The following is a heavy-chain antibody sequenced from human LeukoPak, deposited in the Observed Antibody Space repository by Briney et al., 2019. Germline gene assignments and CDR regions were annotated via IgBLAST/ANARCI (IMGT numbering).Heavy chain of an antibody. CDR3: AREARDYSYFDY. CDR2: IWYDGSNK. V-gene: IGHV3-33*01. CDR1: GFTFSSYG. Sequence: PGRSLRLSCAASGFTFSSYGMHWVRQAPGKGLEWVAVIWYDGSNKYYADSVKGRFTISRDNSKNTLYLQMNSLRAEDTAVYYCAREARDYSYFDYWGQGTQVTVSS. D-gene: IGHD2-15*01. J-gene: IGHJ4*02.